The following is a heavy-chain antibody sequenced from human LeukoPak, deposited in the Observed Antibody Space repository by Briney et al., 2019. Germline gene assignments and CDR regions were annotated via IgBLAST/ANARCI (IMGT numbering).Heavy chain of an antibody. CDR1: GFTFSSYA. CDR2: IKSKTDGGTT. J-gene: IGHJ1*01. Sequence: NPGGSLRLSCAASGFTFSSYAMSWVGQAPGKGLEWVGRIKSKTDGGTTDYAAPVKGRFTISRHDSKHTLYLQMNSLKTEDTAVYYCTTDGWYSDILTGEYFQHWGQGTLVTVSS. D-gene: IGHD3-9*01. CDR3: TTDGWYSDILTGEYFQH. V-gene: IGHV3-15*01.